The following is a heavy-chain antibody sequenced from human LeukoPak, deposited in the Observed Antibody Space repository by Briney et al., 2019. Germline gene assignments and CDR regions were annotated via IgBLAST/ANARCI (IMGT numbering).Heavy chain of an antibody. D-gene: IGHD5/OR15-5a*01. CDR2: IGIGDDT. CDR3: VRGGIRVSGIDAFDI. CDR1: GFTFRDYD. V-gene: IGHV3-13*01. Sequence: GGSLRLSCAASGFTFRDYDMHWVRQAPGRGLEWVSAIGIGDDTHYTDSVKGRFTISRGNAKNSLYLQMSSLRDGDTAMYYCVRGGIRVSGIDAFDIWGQGTMVTVSS. J-gene: IGHJ3*02.